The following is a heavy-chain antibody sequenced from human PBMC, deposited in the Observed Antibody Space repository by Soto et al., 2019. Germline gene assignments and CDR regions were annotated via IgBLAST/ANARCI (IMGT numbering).Heavy chain of an antibody. J-gene: IGHJ4*02. V-gene: IGHV3-33*01. D-gene: IGHD3-10*01. CDR2: IWYDGSNK. CDR1: GFSFSAYG. Sequence: QVQLVESGGDVVQPGRSLRLSCAPSGFSFSAYGMHWVRQAPGKGLEWVAVIWYDGSNKFYGDYVKGRFTISRDNAENTLYLQMNSLRAEDTAVYYCARDGRSSGSYPFAYWGQGTLVTVSS. CDR3: ARDGRSSGSYPFAY.